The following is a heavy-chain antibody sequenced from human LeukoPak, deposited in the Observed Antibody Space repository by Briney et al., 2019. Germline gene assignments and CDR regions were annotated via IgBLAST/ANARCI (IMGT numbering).Heavy chain of an antibody. CDR2: IDHSGST. J-gene: IGHJ5*02. Sequence: PSETLSLTCTVSGGSISSSSYYWGWIRQPPGKGLEWIGEIDHSGSTNYNPSLKSRVTISVDTSKNQFSLKLSSVTAADTAVYYCARGRGPGRRTPVRFLEWLRSSFDPWGQGTLVTVSS. CDR1: GGSISSSSYY. V-gene: IGHV4-39*07. D-gene: IGHD3-3*01. CDR3: ARGRGPGRRTPVRFLEWLRSSFDP.